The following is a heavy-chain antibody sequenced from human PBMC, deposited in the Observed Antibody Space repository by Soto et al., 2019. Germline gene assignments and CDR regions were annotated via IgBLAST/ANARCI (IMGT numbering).Heavy chain of an antibody. J-gene: IGHJ6*02. Sequence: PETLSLACPVYGRSSSDYYWSWIRQPPGKGLGWVGAINNSVSTNYNPSLKSRVPISVNTPTNQFSLKLTSVTAADTAVYYCARGTNYWIVVAHGPDYYGMDVWGQGTTVTVSS. CDR1: GRSSSDYY. CDR2: INNSVST. V-gene: IGHV4-34*01. D-gene: IGHD3-22*01. CDR3: ARGTNYWIVVAHGPDYYGMDV.